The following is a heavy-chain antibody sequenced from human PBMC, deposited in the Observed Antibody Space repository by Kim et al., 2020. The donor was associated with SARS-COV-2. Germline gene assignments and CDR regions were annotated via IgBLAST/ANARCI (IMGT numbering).Heavy chain of an antibody. V-gene: IGHV3-11*01. CDR3: ARHSAGGSPYYYAMDV. CDR1: GFTFSDYY. D-gene: IGHD2-15*01. Sequence: GGSLRLSCTASGFTFSDYYMGWIRQPPGKGLEWVSHITSLGSTIYYADSVKGRFTISRDNAKNSLYLQMNSLRAEDTAVYYCARHSAGGSPYYYAMDVWGLGTTVTVSS. J-gene: IGHJ6*02. CDR2: ITSLGSTI.